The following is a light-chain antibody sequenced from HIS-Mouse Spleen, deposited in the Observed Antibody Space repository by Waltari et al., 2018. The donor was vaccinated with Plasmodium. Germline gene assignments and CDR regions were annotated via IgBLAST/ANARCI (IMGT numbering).Light chain of an antibody. J-gene: IGKJ3*01. V-gene: IGKV3-15*01. CDR1: LRVSST. Sequence: EIVMTQSPATLSVSQGERATPSCRASLRVSSTLAWYQQKPGQAPRLLIYGASTRATGIPARFSGSGSGTEFTLTISSLQSEDFAVYYCQQYNNWSFTFGPGTKVDIK. CDR3: QQYNNWSFT. CDR2: GAS.